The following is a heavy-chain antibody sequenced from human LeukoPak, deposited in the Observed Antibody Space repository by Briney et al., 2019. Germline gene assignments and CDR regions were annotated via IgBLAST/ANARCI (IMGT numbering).Heavy chain of an antibody. D-gene: IGHD2-15*01. Sequence: GGSLRLSCAASGFTFSSYWMSWVRQAPGKGLEWVANTKQDGSEKYYVDSVKGRFTISRDNAKNSLYLQMNSLRAEDTAVYYCARDDCSGGSCYSGLENFDYWGQGTLVTVSS. J-gene: IGHJ4*02. CDR3: ARDDCSGGSCYSGLENFDY. V-gene: IGHV3-7*01. CDR1: GFTFSSYW. CDR2: TKQDGSEK.